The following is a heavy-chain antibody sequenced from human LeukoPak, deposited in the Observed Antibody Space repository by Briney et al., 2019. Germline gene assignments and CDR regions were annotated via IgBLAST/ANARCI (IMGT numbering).Heavy chain of an antibody. V-gene: IGHV4-59*01. D-gene: IGHD4-11*01. CDR3: ARDNTVTHDGWFDP. CDR1: GGSISSYY. Sequence: PSETLSLTCTVSGGSISSYYWSWIRQPPGKGLEWIGYIYYSGSTNYNPPLKSRVTISVDTSKNQFSLKLSSVTAADTAVYHCARDNTVTHDGWFDPWGQGTLVTVSS. CDR2: IYYSGST. J-gene: IGHJ5*02.